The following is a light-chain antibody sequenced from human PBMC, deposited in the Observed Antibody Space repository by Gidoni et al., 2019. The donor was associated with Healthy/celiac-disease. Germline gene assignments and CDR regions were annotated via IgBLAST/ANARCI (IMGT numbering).Light chain of an antibody. J-gene: IGKJ3*01. CDR1: QGISSY. Sequence: DIQLPQSPSFLSASVGDRVTITCRASQGISSYLALYQQKPGKAPKLLIYAASTLQSGVPSRFSGSGSGTEFTLTISSLQPDDFATYYCQNLISYPLTFGPGTKVDIK. CDR2: AAS. CDR3: QNLISYPLT. V-gene: IGKV1-9*01.